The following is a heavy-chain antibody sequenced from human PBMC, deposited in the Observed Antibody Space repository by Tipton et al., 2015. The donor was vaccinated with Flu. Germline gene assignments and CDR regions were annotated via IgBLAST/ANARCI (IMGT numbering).Heavy chain of an antibody. D-gene: IGHD6-19*01. CDR1: GFTFSDAV. CDR2: IRSGVNGYAT. CDR3: TASSGNPLFYYFAMDT. Sequence: SLRLSCAASGFTFSDAVIYWVRQASGKGPEWVGRIRSGVNGYATSYAASVKGRFSIARDDSENTAYLQMTSLKLEDTAVCYCTASSGNPLFYYFAMDTWGQGTTVTVSS. J-gene: IGHJ6*02. V-gene: IGHV3-73*01.